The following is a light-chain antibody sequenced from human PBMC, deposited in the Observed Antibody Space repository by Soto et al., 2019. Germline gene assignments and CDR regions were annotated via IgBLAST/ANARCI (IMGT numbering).Light chain of an antibody. CDR3: QQTYSTPYT. CDR1: ESISTY. V-gene: IGKV1-39*01. Sequence: DIQMTQSPSSLSASVGDRVTITCRASESISTYLNWYQHKPGKAPKLLIYAASSLQSAVPSRFSGSGSGTDFTLTISSLQTEDFATYYCQQTYSTPYTFGQWTKLEIK. CDR2: AAS. J-gene: IGKJ2*01.